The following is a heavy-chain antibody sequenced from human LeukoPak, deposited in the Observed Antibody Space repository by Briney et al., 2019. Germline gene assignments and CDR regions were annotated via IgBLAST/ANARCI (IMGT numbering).Heavy chain of an antibody. CDR1: GYTFTGYY. D-gene: IGHD2-15*01. CDR3: ARGPLEYCSGGSCYSGRNWFDP. Sequence: ASVKVSCKASGYTFTGYYLHWLRQAPGHGLEWMGWINPNSGDTNYAQKFQGRVTMTRDTSISTAYMDLRRLKSDDTAVYFCARGPLEYCSGGSCYSGRNWFDPWGQGTLVTVSS. V-gene: IGHV1-2*02. J-gene: IGHJ5*02. CDR2: INPNSGDT.